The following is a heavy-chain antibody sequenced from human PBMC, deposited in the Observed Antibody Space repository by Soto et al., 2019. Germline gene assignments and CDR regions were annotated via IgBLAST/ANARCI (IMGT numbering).Heavy chain of an antibody. J-gene: IGHJ4*02. D-gene: IGHD3-22*01. CDR1: GGSISSSNW. CDR3: ATYYDSSGYRFDY. V-gene: IGHV4-4*02. Sequence: SETLSLTCAVSGGSISSSNWWSWVRQSPGKGLEWIGEIYHSGSTNYNPSLKTRVTISIDKSENQFSLKLSSVTAADTAVYYCATYYDSSGYRFDYWGQGTLVTVSS. CDR2: IYHSGST.